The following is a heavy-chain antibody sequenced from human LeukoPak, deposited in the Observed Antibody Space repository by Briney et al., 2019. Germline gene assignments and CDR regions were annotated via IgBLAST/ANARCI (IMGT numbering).Heavy chain of an antibody. CDR3: ARAIHYGDFDY. CDR1: GFTVSSNY. V-gene: IGHV3-53*01. CDR2: IYSGGTT. Sequence: GGSLRLSGAASGFTVSSNYMSGFRQAPGKGLEWVSVIYSGGTTYYADSVKGRFTISRDNSKNTLYLQMNYLRAEDTAVYYCARAIHYGDFDYWGQGTLVTVSS. J-gene: IGHJ4*02. D-gene: IGHD4-17*01.